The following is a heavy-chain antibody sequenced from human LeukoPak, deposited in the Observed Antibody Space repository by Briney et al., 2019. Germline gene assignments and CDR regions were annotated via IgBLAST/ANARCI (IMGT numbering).Heavy chain of an antibody. Sequence: SQTLSLTCAISGDSVSSNSAAWNWIRQSPSRGLEWLGRTYYRSKWYNDYAVSVKSRITINPDTSKNQFSLKLSSVTAADTAVYCCARSYSSGSYYFDYWGQGTLVTVSS. CDR3: ARSYSSGSYYFDY. D-gene: IGHD6-19*01. J-gene: IGHJ4*02. CDR2: TYYRSKWYN. V-gene: IGHV6-1*01. CDR1: GDSVSSNSAA.